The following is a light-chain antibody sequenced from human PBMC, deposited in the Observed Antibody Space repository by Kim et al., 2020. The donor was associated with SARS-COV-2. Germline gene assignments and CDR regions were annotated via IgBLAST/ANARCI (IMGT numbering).Light chain of an antibody. Sequence: SVGDRVTITCRASQGISNYLAWYQQKPGKVPKLLIYAASTLQSGVPSRFSGSGSGTDFTLTISSLQPEDVATYYCQKYNSALSWTFGQGTKVDIK. J-gene: IGKJ1*01. CDR3: QKYNSALSWT. CDR2: AAS. CDR1: QGISNY. V-gene: IGKV1-27*01.